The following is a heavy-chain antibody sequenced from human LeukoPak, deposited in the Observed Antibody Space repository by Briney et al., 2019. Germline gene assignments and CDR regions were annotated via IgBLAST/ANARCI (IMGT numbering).Heavy chain of an antibody. J-gene: IGHJ5*02. CDR2: IYYSGGT. CDR1: GGSISSSSYY. D-gene: IGHD3-9*01. CDR3: ARERLVQGPTLNWFDP. Sequence: PSETLSLTCTVSGGSISSSSYYWGWIRQPPGKGLEWIGSIYYSGGTYYNPSLKSRVTISVDTSKNQFSLKLSSVTAADTAVYYCARERLVQGPTLNWFDPWGQGTLVTVSS. V-gene: IGHV4-39*07.